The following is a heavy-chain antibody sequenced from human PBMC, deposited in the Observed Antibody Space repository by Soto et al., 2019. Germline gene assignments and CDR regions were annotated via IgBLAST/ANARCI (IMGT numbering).Heavy chain of an antibody. V-gene: IGHV4-30-2*02. D-gene: IGHD2-2*02. CDR1: GGSISSGGYS. CDR2: IYHSGST. Sequence: PSETLSLTCAVSGGSISSGGYSCNWIRQPPGKGLEWIGYIYHSGSTYYNPSLKSRFTISVDTSKNQFSLKLSSVTAADTAVYYCASVTRTCISTSCYRYYYGMDVWGQGTTVTVSS. CDR3: ASVTRTCISTSCYRYYYGMDV. J-gene: IGHJ6*02.